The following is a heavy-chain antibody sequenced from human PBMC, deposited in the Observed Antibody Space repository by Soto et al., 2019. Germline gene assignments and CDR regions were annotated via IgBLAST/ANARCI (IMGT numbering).Heavy chain of an antibody. Sequence: PSETLSLTCTVSGGSISTYYWNWIRQPPGKGLEWIGYISTSGSTSYNPSLKSRVTVSVDRSKSQFSLSLKSVTPADTAVYYCARGHGPQIDWGQGTRVTVSS. CDR1: GGSISTYY. CDR2: ISTSGST. V-gene: IGHV4-4*08. CDR3: ARGHGPQID. J-gene: IGHJ4*02.